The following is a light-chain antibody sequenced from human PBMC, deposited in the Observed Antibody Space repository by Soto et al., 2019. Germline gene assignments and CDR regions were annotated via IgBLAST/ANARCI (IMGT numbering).Light chain of an antibody. Sequence: SYELTQPPSVSVAPEKTARLTCGGDNFGSQRVHWYRQKPGQAPVLVIYYDSDRPSGIPERFSGSNSGNTATLTINGVAAGDEADYYWQVCDITTGHYVFGTGTKVTVL. CDR2: YDS. CDR1: NFGSQR. V-gene: IGLV3-21*04. CDR3: QVCDITTGHYV. J-gene: IGLJ1*01.